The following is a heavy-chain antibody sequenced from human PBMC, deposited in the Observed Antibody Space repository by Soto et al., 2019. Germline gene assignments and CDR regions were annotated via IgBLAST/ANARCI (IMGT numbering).Heavy chain of an antibody. J-gene: IGHJ6*02. D-gene: IGHD6-13*01. CDR1: GYRFTSYW. Sequence: GESLKISCKGSGYRFTSYWISWVRQMPGKGLEWMGRIDPSDSYTNYSPSFQGHVTISADKSISTAYLQWSSLKASDTAMFYCARAEQQLVPYYYYGMDVWGQGTTVTVSS. V-gene: IGHV5-10-1*01. CDR3: ARAEQQLVPYYYYGMDV. CDR2: IDPSDSYT.